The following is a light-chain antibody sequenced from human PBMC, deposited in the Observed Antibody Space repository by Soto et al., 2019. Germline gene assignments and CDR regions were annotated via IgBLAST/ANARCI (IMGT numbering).Light chain of an antibody. CDR2: GAS. CDR3: QQYGSSGT. J-gene: IGKJ1*01. V-gene: IGKV3-20*01. Sequence: EIVLTHSPSTLSLSPGERATLSFSASQSINRHLAWYRQKPGQAPRLLIYGASNKATGIPDRFSGSGSGTDFTLTISRLEPEDFAVYYCQQYGSSGTFGQGTKV. CDR1: QSINRH.